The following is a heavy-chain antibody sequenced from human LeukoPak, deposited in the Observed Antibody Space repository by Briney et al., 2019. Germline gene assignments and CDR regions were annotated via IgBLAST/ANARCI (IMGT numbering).Heavy chain of an antibody. V-gene: IGHV3-23*01. CDR2: ISGSGGST. CDR3: ARDLVAAAEDNWFDP. D-gene: IGHD6-13*01. J-gene: IGHJ5*02. Sequence: GGSLRLSCAASGFTFSSYAMNWVRQAPGKGLEWVSGISGSGGSTYYADSVKGRFTISRDNSKNTLYLQVNSLRAEDTAVYYCARDLVAAAEDNWFDPWGQGTLVTVSS. CDR1: GFTFSSYA.